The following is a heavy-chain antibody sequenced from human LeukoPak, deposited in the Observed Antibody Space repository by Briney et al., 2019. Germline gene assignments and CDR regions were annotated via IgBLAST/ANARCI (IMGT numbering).Heavy chain of an antibody. V-gene: IGHV4-4*07. J-gene: IGHJ5*02. CDR3: ARVTIIPNCRSTTYYHWFDP. CDR2: VSPSGTS. CDR1: GDSIRSYH. D-gene: IGHD2-2*01. Sequence: SETLSLTCTVSGDSIRSYHWSWIRQPAGKGLDWIGRVSPSGTSNYNPSLKSRVIMSVDMSKNQFSLKLSSVTAADTAVYYCARVTIIPNCRSTTYYHWFDPWGRGTLVTVSS.